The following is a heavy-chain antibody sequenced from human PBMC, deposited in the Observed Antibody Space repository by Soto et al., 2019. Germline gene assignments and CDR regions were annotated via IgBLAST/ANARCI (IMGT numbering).Heavy chain of an antibody. CDR3: ARARSGYDYYYYYGMDV. V-gene: IGHV4-30-2*01. D-gene: IGHD5-12*01. J-gene: IGHJ6*02. CDR2: IYHSGST. CDR1: GGSISSGGYS. Sequence: SETLSLTCVVSGGSISSGGYSWSWIRQPPGKGLEWIGYIYHSGSTYYNPSLKSRVTISVDRSKNQFSLKLSSVTAADTAVYYCARARSGYDYYYYYGMDVWGQGTTVTVSS.